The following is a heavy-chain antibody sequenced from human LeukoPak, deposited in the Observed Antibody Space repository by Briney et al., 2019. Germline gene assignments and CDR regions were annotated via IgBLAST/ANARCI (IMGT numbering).Heavy chain of an antibody. Sequence: AIINPGDSDTRYSPSFQGQVTISADKSISTVYLQWGSLKASDTAMYYCARQPGAGWFDPWGQGTLVTVSS. V-gene: IGHV5-51*01. CDR3: ARQPGAGWFDP. J-gene: IGHJ5*02. CDR2: INPGDSDT. D-gene: IGHD3-10*01.